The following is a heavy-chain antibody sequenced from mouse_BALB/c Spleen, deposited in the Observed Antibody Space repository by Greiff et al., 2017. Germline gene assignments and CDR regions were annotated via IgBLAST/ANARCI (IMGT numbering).Heavy chain of an antibody. CDR1: GYTFTSYW. V-gene: IGHV1-87*01. Sequence: VQLQQSGAELARPGASVKLSCKASGYTFTSYWMQWVKQRPGQGLEWIGAIYPGDGDTRYTQKFKGKATLTADKSSSTAYMQLSSLASEDSAVYYCARSSTATAMDYWGQGTSVTVSS. CDR2: IYPGDGDT. J-gene: IGHJ4*01. CDR3: ARSSTATAMDY. D-gene: IGHD1-2*01.